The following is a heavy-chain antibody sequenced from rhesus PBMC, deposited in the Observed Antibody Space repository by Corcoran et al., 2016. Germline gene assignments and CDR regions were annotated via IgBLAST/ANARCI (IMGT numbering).Heavy chain of an antibody. V-gene: IGHV4-73*01. CDR3: ARNPLDPRLPQGRGAFDF. J-gene: IGHJ3*01. CDR1: GGSISGYYY. CDR2: IDGNSHKP. D-gene: IGHD2-15*01. Sequence: QVKLQQWGEGLMKPSETLSLTCAVYGGSISGYYYWSWIRQPPGKGLEWFGNIDGNSHKPNYNPTRKNRDTIATDASKKQFSLKLNSVTAADTAVYYCARNPLDPRLPQGRGAFDFWGQGLRVTVSS.